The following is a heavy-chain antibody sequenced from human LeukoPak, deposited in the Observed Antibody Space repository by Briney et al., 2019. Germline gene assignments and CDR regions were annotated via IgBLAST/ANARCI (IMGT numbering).Heavy chain of an antibody. D-gene: IGHD5-24*01. CDR2: IIPIFGTA. J-gene: IGHJ4*02. CDR1: GGTFSSYA. CDR3: ARSSSRDGYETH. Sequence: SVKVSCKASGGTFSSYAISWVRQAPGQGLEWMGGIIPIFGTANYAQKFQGRVTITTDESTSTAYMELSSLRSEDTAVYYCARSSSRDGYETHWGQGTLVTVSS. V-gene: IGHV1-69*05.